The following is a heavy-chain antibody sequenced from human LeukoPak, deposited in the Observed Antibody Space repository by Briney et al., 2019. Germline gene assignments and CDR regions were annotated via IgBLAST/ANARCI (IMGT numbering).Heavy chain of an antibody. D-gene: IGHD3-3*01. CDR2: MNPNSGNT. CDR3: ARGLFYPRFWPYYYYYYMDV. V-gene: IGHV1-8*01. J-gene: IGHJ6*03. CDR1: GYTFTSHD. Sequence: ASVKVSCKASGYTFTSHDINWVRQATGQGLEWMGWMNPNSGNTGYAQKFQGRVTMTRNTSISTAYMELSSLRSEDTAVYYCARGLFYPRFWPYYYYYYMDVWGKGTTVTVSS.